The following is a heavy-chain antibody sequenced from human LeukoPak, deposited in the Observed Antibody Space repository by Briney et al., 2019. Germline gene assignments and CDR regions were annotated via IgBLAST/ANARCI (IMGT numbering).Heavy chain of an antibody. J-gene: IGHJ4*02. CDR2: IKQDGSEK. V-gene: IGHV3-7*01. CDR3: ARDTSYYDSSGYYRY. CDR1: GGSISSYY. Sequence: ETLSLTCTVPGGSISSYYWSWVRQAPGKGLEWVANIKQDGSEKYYVDSVKGRFTISRDNAKNSLYLQMNSLRAEDTAVYYCARDTSYYDSSGYYRYWGQGTLVTVSS. D-gene: IGHD3-22*01.